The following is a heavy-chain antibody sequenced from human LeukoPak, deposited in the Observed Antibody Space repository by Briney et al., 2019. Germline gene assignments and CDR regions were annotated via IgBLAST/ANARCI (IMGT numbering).Heavy chain of an antibody. J-gene: IGHJ4*02. CDR2: IIPILGIA. D-gene: IGHD3-22*01. CDR3: ARGYYDSSGDDH. Sequence: SVKVSCKASGGTFSSYAISWVRQAPGQGLEWMGRIIPILGIANYAQKFQGRVTITADKSTSTAYMELSSLRSEDTAVYYCARGYYDSSGDDHWGQGTLVTVSS. V-gene: IGHV1-69*04. CDR1: GGTFSSYA.